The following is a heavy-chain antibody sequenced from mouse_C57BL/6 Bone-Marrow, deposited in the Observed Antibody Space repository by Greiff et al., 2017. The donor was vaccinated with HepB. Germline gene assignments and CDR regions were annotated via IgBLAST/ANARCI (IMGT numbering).Heavy chain of an antibody. Sequence: QVQLQQPGAELVKPGASVKVSCKASGYTFTSYWMHWVNQRPGQGLEWIGRIHPSDSDTNYNQKFKGKATLTGDKSSSTAYMQLISLTSEDSAVYYCAIPYGNFYYAMDYWGQGTSVTVSS. J-gene: IGHJ4*01. CDR2: IHPSDSDT. CDR1: GYTFTSYW. D-gene: IGHD2-10*02. V-gene: IGHV1-74*01. CDR3: AIPYGNFYYAMDY.